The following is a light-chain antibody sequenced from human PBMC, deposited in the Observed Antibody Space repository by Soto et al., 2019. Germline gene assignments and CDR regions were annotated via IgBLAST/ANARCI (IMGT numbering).Light chain of an antibody. CDR3: QVRDVWPT. Sequence: IVLTQSPATLSLSPGERAALSCRASQSVSTSLAWYQHKPGQAPRLIIYDASKRAPGIPARFSGSWSGTDFSFSISSPVPEDFAVYYCQVRDVWPTFGQGTKVDIK. CDR2: DAS. J-gene: IGKJ1*01. V-gene: IGKV3-11*01. CDR1: QSVSTS.